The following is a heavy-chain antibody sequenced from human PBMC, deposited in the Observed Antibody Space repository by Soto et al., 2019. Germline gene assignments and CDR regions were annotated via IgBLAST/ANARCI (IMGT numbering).Heavy chain of an antibody. CDR2: ISYDGSNK. CDR3: AKGAGYSSSWPQPKLDYFDY. V-gene: IGHV3-30*18. Sequence: GGSLRLSCAASGFTFSSYGMHWVRQAPGKGLEWVAVISYDGSNKYYADSVKGRFTISRDNSKNTLYLQMNSLRAEDTAVYYCAKGAGYSSSWPQPKLDYFDYWGQGTLVTVSS. CDR1: GFTFSSYG. J-gene: IGHJ4*02. D-gene: IGHD6-13*01.